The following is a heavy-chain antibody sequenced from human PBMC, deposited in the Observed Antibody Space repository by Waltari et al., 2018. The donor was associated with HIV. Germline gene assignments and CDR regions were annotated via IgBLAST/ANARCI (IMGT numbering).Heavy chain of an antibody. V-gene: IGHV4-39*01. Sequence: QLQLLASGPGLVKPPEPLSLTCTVAGGSIVSSSYYWSWIRQPPGKGRGRIGSNYYTASTYYNPSLKSLVTISVDTSKNQFSLKLSSVTAADTAVYYCARGRYYYDSSGYLTSYYYYGMDVWGQGTTVTVSS. D-gene: IGHD3-22*01. CDR3: ARGRYYYDSSGYLTSYYYYGMDV. J-gene: IGHJ6*02. CDR2: NYYTAST. CDR1: GGSIVSSSYY.